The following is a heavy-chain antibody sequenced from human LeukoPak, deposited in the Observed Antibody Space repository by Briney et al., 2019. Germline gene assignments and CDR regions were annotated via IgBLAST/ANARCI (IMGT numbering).Heavy chain of an antibody. CDR2: IKSKTDGGTT. CDR1: GFTFSNAW. CDR3: STGGRARELLRVDY. J-gene: IGHJ4*02. D-gene: IGHD1-26*01. V-gene: IGHV3-15*01. Sequence: GGSLRLSCAASGFTFSNAWMSWVRQAPGKGLEWVGHIKSKTDGGTTDYAAPVKGRFTISRDDSKSTLYLQMNSLKTEDTAVYYCSTGGRARELLRVDYWGQGALVTVSS.